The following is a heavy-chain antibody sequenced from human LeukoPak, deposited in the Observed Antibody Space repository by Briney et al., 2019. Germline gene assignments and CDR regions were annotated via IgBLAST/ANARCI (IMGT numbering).Heavy chain of an antibody. CDR3: AKATVYCSGGSCYSPHAFDI. CDR1: GFTFSNAW. V-gene: IGHV3-23*01. Sequence: GGSLRLSCAASGFTFSNAWMSWVRQAPGKGLEWVSAISGSGGSTYYADSVKGRFTISRDNSKNTLYLQMNSLRAEDTAVYYCAKATVYCSGGSCYSPHAFDIWGQGTMVTVSS. J-gene: IGHJ3*02. CDR2: ISGSGGST. D-gene: IGHD2-15*01.